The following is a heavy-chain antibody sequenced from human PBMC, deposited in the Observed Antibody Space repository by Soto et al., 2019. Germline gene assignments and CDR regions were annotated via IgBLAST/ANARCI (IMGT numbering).Heavy chain of an antibody. CDR2: ISDYNGNT. V-gene: IGHV1-18*01. CDR3: ARDWNTTVTTQPDY. Sequence: QVQLVQSGAEVKKPGASVKVSCKPSGYTFTSYGITWVRQAPGQGLEWMGWISDYNGNTNYAQKLQGRVTMTTDISTSTAYMELRSLRSDDTAVYYCARDWNTTVTTQPDYGGQGTLVTVSS. D-gene: IGHD4-17*01. CDR1: GYTFTSYG. J-gene: IGHJ4*02.